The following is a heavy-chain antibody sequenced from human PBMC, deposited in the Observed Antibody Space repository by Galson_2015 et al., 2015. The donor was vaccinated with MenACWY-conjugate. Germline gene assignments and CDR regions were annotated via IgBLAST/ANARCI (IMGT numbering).Heavy chain of an antibody. CDR3: ARGWSHFDY. V-gene: IGHV3-7*03. CDR1: GITFSDYW. CDR2: IGKDGSER. J-gene: IGHJ4*02. Sequence: SLRLSCAGSGITFSDYWMTWVRQAPGKGLEWLANIGKDGSERNYVDSVKGRFIISRDNAKNSLYLQMNSLRAEDTAVYYCARGWSHFDYWGQGTLVTVSS. D-gene: IGHD6-13*01.